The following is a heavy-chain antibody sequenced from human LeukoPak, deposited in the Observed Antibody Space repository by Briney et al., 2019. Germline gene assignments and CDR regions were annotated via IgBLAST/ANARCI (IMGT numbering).Heavy chain of an antibody. Sequence: GGSLRLSCAASGFTFHSYSMNWVRQAPGKGLEWVSVIYSGGNTYYADSVKGRFTISRDNSKNTLYLQMNSLRVEDTAVYYCVMSYSSGWYYFDYWGQGTLVTVSS. J-gene: IGHJ4*02. CDR1: GFTFHSYS. V-gene: IGHV3-53*01. D-gene: IGHD6-19*01. CDR2: IYSGGNT. CDR3: VMSYSSGWYYFDY.